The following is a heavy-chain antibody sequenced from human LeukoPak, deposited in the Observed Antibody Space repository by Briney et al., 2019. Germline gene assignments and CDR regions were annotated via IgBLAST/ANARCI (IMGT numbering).Heavy chain of an antibody. CDR2: IYHSGST. CDR3: ARGGYFDGIDY. Sequence: SQTLSLTCAVSGGSISSGGYSWSWIRQPPGKGLEWIGYIYHSGSTYYNPSLKSRVTISVDRSKNQFSLKLSSVAAADTAVYYCARGGYFDGIDYWGQGTLVTVSS. V-gene: IGHV4-30-2*01. CDR1: GGSISSGGYS. D-gene: IGHD3-9*01. J-gene: IGHJ4*02.